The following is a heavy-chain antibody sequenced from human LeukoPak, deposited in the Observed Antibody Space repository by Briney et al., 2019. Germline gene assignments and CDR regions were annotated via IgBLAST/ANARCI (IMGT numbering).Heavy chain of an antibody. Sequence: PGGSLRLSCAASGFTFSSYIMNWVRQAPGKGLEWVSSISSSSYIYYADSVKGRFTISRDNAKNSLYLQMNSLRAEDTAVYYCARDPRYCSSTSCPPGGYWGQGTLVTVSS. J-gene: IGHJ4*02. D-gene: IGHD2-2*01. CDR1: GFTFSSYI. V-gene: IGHV3-21*01. CDR3: ARDPRYCSSTSCPPGGY. CDR2: ISSSSYI.